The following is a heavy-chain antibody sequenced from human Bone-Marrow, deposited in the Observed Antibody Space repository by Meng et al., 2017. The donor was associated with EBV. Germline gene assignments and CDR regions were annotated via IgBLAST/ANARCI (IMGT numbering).Heavy chain of an antibody. Sequence: VQMAQTEADATMLEPSQTVTCTSSVYTFTSYGNSWVRRSPGQGLEWMGWFSAYNGNTNDAQKLQGRVTMTTDTSTSSAYMVLRSLRSDDTAVYYCARAGPATAAGTPSRYWGQGTLVTVSS. CDR3: ARAGPATAAGTPSRY. V-gene: IGHV1-18*01. D-gene: IGHD6-13*01. J-gene: IGHJ4*02. CDR2: FSAYNGNT. CDR1: VYTFTSYG.